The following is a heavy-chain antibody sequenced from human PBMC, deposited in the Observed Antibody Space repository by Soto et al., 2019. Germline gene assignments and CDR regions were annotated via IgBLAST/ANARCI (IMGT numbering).Heavy chain of an antibody. J-gene: IGHJ6*03. CDR1: GFTFSNAW. D-gene: IGHD3-3*01. Sequence: GGSLRLSCAASGFTFSNAWMSWVRQAPGKGLEWVGRIKSKTDGGTTDYAAPVKGRFTISRDDSKNTLYLQMNSLKTEDTAVYYCTTVQGSQFGVVIIPRYYYYYYMDVWGKGTTVTVSS. CDR2: IKSKTDGGTT. CDR3: TTVQGSQFGVVIIPRYYYYYYMDV. V-gene: IGHV3-15*01.